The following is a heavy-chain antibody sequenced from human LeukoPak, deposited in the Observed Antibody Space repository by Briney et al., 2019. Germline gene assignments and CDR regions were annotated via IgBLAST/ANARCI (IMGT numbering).Heavy chain of an antibody. D-gene: IGHD1-26*01. CDR2: ISYDGSNK. J-gene: IGHJ6*02. Sequence: TGGSLRLSCAASGFTFSSYAMHWVRQAPGKGLEWVAVISYDGSNKYYADSVKGRFTISRDNSKNTLYLQMNSLRAEDTAVYYCARVSRMEPEGSYYYGMDVWGQGTTVTVSS. CDR1: GFTFSSYA. V-gene: IGHV3-30-3*01. CDR3: ARVSRMEPEGSYYYGMDV.